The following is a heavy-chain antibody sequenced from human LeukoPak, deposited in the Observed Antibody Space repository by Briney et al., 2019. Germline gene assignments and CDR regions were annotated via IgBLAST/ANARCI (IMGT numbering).Heavy chain of an antibody. CDR2: IYYSGST. CDR3: ARARRMAAADY. V-gene: IGHV4-59*01. CDR1: GGSISSYY. J-gene: IGHJ4*02. Sequence: SETLSLTCTVSGGSISSYYWSWIRQPPGKGLEWIGYIYYSGSTNYNPSLKSRVTISVDTSKNQFSLKLSSVTAADTAVYYCARARRMAAADYWGQGTLVTVSS. D-gene: IGHD6-13*01.